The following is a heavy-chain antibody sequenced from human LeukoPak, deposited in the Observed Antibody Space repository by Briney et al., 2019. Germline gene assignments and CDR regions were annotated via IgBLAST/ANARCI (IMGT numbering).Heavy chain of an antibody. CDR2: IYYSGST. D-gene: IGHD1-20*01. V-gene: IGHV4-59*01. CDR3: ARIYNWNDIYYYYYMDV. CDR1: GGSISSYY. J-gene: IGHJ6*03. Sequence: SETLSLTCTASGGSISSYYWSWIRQPPGKGLEWIGYIYYSGSTNYNPSLKSRVTISVDTSKNQFSLKLSSVTAADTAVYYCARIYNWNDIYYYYYMDVWGKGTTVTVSS.